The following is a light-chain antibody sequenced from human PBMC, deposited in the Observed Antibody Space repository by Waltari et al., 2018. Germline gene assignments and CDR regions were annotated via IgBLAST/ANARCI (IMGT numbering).Light chain of an antibody. V-gene: IGLV2-23*02. CDR3: CSYAGSSTHVV. Sequence: QSALTQPASVSGSPGHSITISCTGTSSDVGNYNLVSWYQLHPGKAPQLLIYEVNERPSGVSNRFSGSKSGDTASLTIAGLQAEDEAEYYCCSYAGSSTHVVFGGGTKVTVL. J-gene: IGLJ2*01. CDR2: EVN. CDR1: SSDVGNYNL.